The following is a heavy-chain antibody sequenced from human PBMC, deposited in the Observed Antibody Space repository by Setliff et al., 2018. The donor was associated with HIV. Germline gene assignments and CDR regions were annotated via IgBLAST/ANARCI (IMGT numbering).Heavy chain of an antibody. D-gene: IGHD5-18*01. Sequence: SETLSLTCTVSGGSIGTYYWSWIRQPPGKGLEWIGYIDYSGSTNYNPSLKSRVSISVDTSKNQFSLKLTSVTAADTAVYYCGRLSETAMASFDSWGQGTLVTVSS. V-gene: IGHV4-59*08. J-gene: IGHJ4*02. CDR3: GRLSETAMASFDS. CDR1: GGSIGTYY. CDR2: IDYSGST.